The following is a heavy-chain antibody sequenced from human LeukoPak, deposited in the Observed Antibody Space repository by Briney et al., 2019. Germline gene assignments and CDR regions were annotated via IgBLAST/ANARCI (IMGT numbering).Heavy chain of an antibody. J-gene: IGHJ4*02. Sequence: PGGSLRLSCAASGFTVSSNYMSWVRQAPGKGLEWVSVIYSGGSTYYADSVKGRFTISRDNSKNTLYLQMNSLRAEDTAVYYCARDPLGPGGWLDYWGQGTLVTVSS. CDR3: ARDPLGPGGWLDY. CDR1: GFTVSSNY. D-gene: IGHD6-19*01. V-gene: IGHV3-66*01. CDR2: IYSGGST.